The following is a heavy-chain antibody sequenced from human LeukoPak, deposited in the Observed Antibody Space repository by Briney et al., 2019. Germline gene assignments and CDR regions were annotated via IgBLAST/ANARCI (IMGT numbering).Heavy chain of an antibody. CDR2: INSGRNYI. CDR1: GFTFSSYS. J-gene: IGHJ3*02. D-gene: IGHD6-25*01. CDR3: VTEGGSGSDLGDAFDI. Sequence: GGSLRLSCAASGFTFSSYSINWVRQAPGKGLEWVSSINSGRNYIYYADSVKGRFTISRDNAKNSLYLQMNSLRAEDTAVYYCVTEGGSGSDLGDAFDIWGQGTMVTVSS. V-gene: IGHV3-21*01.